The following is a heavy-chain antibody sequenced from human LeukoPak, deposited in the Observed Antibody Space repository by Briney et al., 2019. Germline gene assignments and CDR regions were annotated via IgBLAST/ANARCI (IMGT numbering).Heavy chain of an antibody. D-gene: IGHD3-16*01. J-gene: IGHJ4*02. CDR2: INPNSGGT. V-gene: IGHV1-2*02. CDR1: GYTFTGYY. Sequence: ASVTVSCKASGYTFTGYYMHWVRQAPGQGLEWMGWINPNSGGTSYAQRFQGRVTLTRDTSISTAYMELSRLRSGDTAVYYCARGGAGTAYYAWDFFRFDYWGQGTLVTVSS. CDR3: ARGGAGTAYYAWDFFRFDY.